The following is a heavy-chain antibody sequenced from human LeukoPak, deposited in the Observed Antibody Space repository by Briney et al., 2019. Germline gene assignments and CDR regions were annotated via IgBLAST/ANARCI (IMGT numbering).Heavy chain of an antibody. CDR2: INPNTGAT. J-gene: IGHJ4*02. Sequence: APVKVSCKASGYTLTGYYLHWVRQAPGQGLEWMGWINPNTGATHSAQKFQGRITMTRDTSISTAYMDLSRLRSDDTAVYCCARDRVGSGWPRPYYFEVWGQGTLVTVSS. D-gene: IGHD6-19*01. V-gene: IGHV1-2*02. CDR1: GYTLTGYY. CDR3: ARDRVGSGWPRPYYFEV.